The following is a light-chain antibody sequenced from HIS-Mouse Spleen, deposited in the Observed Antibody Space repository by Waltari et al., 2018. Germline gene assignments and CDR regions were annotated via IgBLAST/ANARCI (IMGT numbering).Light chain of an antibody. Sequence: QSVLTQPPSASGTPGQRVTISCSGSSSNIGSNYVYWYQQLPGTAPKLLIYRYNERPSGVPDRFSGSKSGTSASLAISGLRSEDEADYYCAAWDDSLSGVFGGGTKLTVL. J-gene: IGLJ2*01. V-gene: IGLV1-47*01. CDR3: AAWDDSLSGV. CDR1: SSNIGSNY. CDR2: RYN.